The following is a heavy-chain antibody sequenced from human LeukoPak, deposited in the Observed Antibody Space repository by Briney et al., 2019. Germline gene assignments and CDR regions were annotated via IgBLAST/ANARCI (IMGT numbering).Heavy chain of an antibody. Sequence: ASVKVSCKASGYTFTGYYMRWVRQAPGQGLEWMGWINPNSGGTNYAQKFQGRVTMTRDTSISTAYMELSRLRSDDTAVYYCARDSSYGDLEGAFDYWGQGTLVTVSS. CDR2: INPNSGGT. J-gene: IGHJ4*02. D-gene: IGHD4-17*01. CDR1: GYTFTGYY. CDR3: ARDSSYGDLEGAFDY. V-gene: IGHV1-2*02.